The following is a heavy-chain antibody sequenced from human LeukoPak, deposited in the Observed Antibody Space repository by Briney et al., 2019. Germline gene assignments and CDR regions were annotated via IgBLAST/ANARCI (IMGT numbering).Heavy chain of an antibody. Sequence: SVKVSCKASGGTFSSYAISWVRQAPGQGLEWMGRTILIFGTANYAQKFQGRVTITADESTSTAYMELSSLRSEDTAVYYCARDGRNYDILTGYYYYYYYGMDVWGQGTTVTVSS. CDR2: TILIFGTA. J-gene: IGHJ6*02. D-gene: IGHD3-9*01. CDR3: ARDGRNYDILTGYYYYYYYGMDV. V-gene: IGHV1-69*13. CDR1: GGTFSSYA.